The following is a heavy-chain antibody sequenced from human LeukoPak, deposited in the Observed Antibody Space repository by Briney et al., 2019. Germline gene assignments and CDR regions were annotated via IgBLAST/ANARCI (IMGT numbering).Heavy chain of an antibody. CDR1: GGSISSYY. V-gene: IGHV4-59*01. D-gene: IGHD6-6*01. J-gene: IGHJ4*02. CDR2: IYYNGNT. CDR3: AREMVSSSFRGLGY. Sequence: PSETLSLTCTVSGGSISSYYWSWIRQPPGKGLEWIGYIYYNGNTNYNPSLKSRVTISVDTSKNQFSLKLSSVTAADTAVYYCAREMVSSSFRGLGYWGQGTLVTVSS.